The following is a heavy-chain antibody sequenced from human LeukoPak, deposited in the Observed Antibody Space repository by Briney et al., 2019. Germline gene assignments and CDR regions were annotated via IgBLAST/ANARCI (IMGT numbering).Heavy chain of an antibody. J-gene: IGHJ5*02. V-gene: IGHV4-38-2*02. D-gene: IGHD3-3*01. CDR1: GYSISSANY. Sequence: SETLSLTCTVSGYSISSANYWGWIRPPPGKGLEWIGSIYLSGATYYNPSLKSRVTISVDTSKNQFSLKLSSVTAADTAVYYCARQVWSGYWVEFDPWGQGTLVTVSS. CDR3: ARQVWSGYWVEFDP. CDR2: IYLSGAT.